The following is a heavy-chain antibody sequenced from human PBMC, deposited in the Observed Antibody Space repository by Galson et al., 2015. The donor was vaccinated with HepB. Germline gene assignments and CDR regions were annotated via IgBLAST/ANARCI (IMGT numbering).Heavy chain of an antibody. Sequence: SLRLSCAASGFTVSSNYMSWVRQAPGKGLEWVSVIYSGGSTYYADSAKGRLTISSNNSKNKLYLQMNSLRAEDTAVYYCARVSSFWSGSGSYAFDIWGQGTMVTVSS. J-gene: IGHJ3*02. V-gene: IGHV3-53*04. D-gene: IGHD3-10*01. CDR2: IYSGGST. CDR1: GFTVSSNY. CDR3: ARVSSFWSGSGSYAFDI.